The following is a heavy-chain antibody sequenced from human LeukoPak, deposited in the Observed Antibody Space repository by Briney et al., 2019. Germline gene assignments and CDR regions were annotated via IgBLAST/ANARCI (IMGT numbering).Heavy chain of an antibody. V-gene: IGHV1-2*02. CDR2: INPNSGGT. J-gene: IGHJ4*02. Sequence: ASVKVSCEASGYTFTGCYIHWVRQAPGQGLEWMGWINPNSGGTNYAQKFQGRVSMTRDTSVTTAFMELSRLRSDDTAVYYCARVMRSGWYYFDYWGQGTLVTVSS. CDR3: ARVMRSGWYYFDY. CDR1: GYTFTGCY. D-gene: IGHD6-19*01.